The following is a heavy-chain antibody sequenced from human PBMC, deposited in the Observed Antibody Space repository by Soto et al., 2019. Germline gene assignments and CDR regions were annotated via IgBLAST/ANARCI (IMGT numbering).Heavy chain of an antibody. CDR3: AREGPKEWLTHYYYYYGMDV. CDR1: GFTFSSYS. D-gene: IGHD6-19*01. V-gene: IGHV3-48*02. Sequence: GGSLRLSCAASGFTFSSYSMNWVRQAPGKGLEWVSYISSSSSTIYYADSVKGRFTISRDNAKNSLYLQMNSLRDEDTAVYYCAREGPKEWLTHYYYYYGMDVWGQGTTVTVS. J-gene: IGHJ6*02. CDR2: ISSSSSTI.